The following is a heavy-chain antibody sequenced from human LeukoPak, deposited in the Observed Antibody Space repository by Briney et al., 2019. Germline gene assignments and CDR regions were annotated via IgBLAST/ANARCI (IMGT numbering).Heavy chain of an antibody. V-gene: IGHV1-2*02. D-gene: IGHD6-6*01. CDR2: INPNSGGT. J-gene: IGHJ2*01. Sequence: ASVKVSCKASGYTFTGYYMHWVRQAPGQGLEWMGWINPNSGGTNYAQKFQGRVTITRDTSASTAYMELSSLRSEDMAVYYCARDRGRGSSGYFDLWGRGTLVTVSS. CDR1: GYTFTGYY. CDR3: ARDRGRGSSGYFDL.